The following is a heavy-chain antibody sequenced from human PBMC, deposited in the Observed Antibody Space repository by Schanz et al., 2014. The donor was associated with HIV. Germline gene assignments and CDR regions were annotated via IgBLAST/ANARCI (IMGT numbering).Heavy chain of an antibody. J-gene: IGHJ6*02. CDR1: GGTFSNYA. CDR2: IIPIFGTS. D-gene: IGHD1-26*01. Sequence: QVQLVQSGAEVKKPGSSVKVSCKASGGTFSNYAINWVRQAPGQGLEWMGGIIPIFGTSNYAQKSQGRVTITADESTSTAYMELSGLRSEDTAVYYCATGPPREGHYYYYGLDVWGQGTTVTVFS. V-gene: IGHV1-69*01. CDR3: ATGPPREGHYYYYGLDV.